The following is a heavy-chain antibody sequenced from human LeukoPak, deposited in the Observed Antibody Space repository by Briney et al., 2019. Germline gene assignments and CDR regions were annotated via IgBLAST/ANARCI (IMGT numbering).Heavy chain of an antibody. Sequence: SETLSLTCTVSGYSISSGYYWGWIRQPPGKGLEWIGNISHSGSTYYTPSLKRRLTISVDTSKNQFSLKLSFVTAADTAVYYCASQQQLVLLDWFDPWGQGTLVTVSS. J-gene: IGHJ5*02. CDR3: ASQQQLVLLDWFDP. CDR2: ISHSGST. CDR1: GYSISSGYY. D-gene: IGHD6-13*01. V-gene: IGHV4-38-2*02.